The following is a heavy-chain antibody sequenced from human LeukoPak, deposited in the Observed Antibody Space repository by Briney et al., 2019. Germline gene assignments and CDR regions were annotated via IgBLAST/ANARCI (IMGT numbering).Heavy chain of an antibody. D-gene: IGHD1-14*01. CDR1: GFTFSSHL. Sequence: GGSLRLSCAASGFTFSSHLMRWVRQAQGTGLVWVSSVKSDGTATNYADSVKGRFTISGDNARNTLYLQMNSLRVEDTAVYYCVRKFATGDWGQGTLVTVSS. J-gene: IGHJ4*02. CDR3: VRKFATGD. V-gene: IGHV3-74*01. CDR2: VKSDGTAT.